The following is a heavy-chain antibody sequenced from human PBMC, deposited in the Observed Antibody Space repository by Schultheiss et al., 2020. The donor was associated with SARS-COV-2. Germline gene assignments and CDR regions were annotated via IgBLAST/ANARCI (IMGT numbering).Heavy chain of an antibody. Sequence: ASVKVSCKASGYTFTGYYMHWVRQAPGQGLEWMGWISPYQGNTNYAQKLQGRVTMTTDPSTSTAYLELRSLRSEDTTVYYCARDQGSRWPRDYYYGMDVWGQGTTVTVSS. CDR2: ISPYQGNT. D-gene: IGHD6-13*01. J-gene: IGHJ6*02. CDR3: ARDQGSRWPRDYYYGMDV. V-gene: IGHV1-18*04. CDR1: GYTFTGYY.